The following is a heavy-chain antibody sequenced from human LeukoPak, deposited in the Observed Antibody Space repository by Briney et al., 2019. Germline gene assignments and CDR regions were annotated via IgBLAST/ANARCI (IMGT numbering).Heavy chain of an antibody. D-gene: IGHD6-19*01. J-gene: IGHJ4*02. CDR3: ARVPKGAYSSGWYNFDY. Sequence: SETLSLTCAVYGGSFSGYYWSWIRQPPGKGLEWIGEINHSGSTNYNPSLKSRVTISVDTSKNQFSLKLSSVTAADTAVYYCARVPKGAYSSGWYNFDYWGQGTLVTVSS. CDR1: GGSFSGYY. CDR2: INHSGST. V-gene: IGHV4-34*01.